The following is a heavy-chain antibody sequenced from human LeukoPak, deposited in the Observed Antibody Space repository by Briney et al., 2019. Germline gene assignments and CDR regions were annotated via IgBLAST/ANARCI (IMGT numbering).Heavy chain of an antibody. CDR3: ARGADSPFDY. D-gene: IGHD2-21*01. J-gene: IGHJ4*02. Sequence: SETLSLTCTVSGGSISSDYWSWVRQPPGKGREWSGHIYYKGNTNYNPSLKSRVTISVDTSKIQFSLKLRSVTAADTAMYYCARGADSPFDYWCRGGLVSDSS. CDR2: IYYKGNT. CDR1: GGSISSDY. V-gene: IGHV4-59*01.